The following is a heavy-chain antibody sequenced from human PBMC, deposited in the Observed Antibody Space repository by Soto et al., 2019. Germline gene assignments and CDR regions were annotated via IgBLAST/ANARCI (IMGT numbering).Heavy chain of an antibody. J-gene: IGHJ4*02. Sequence: GGSLRLSCAASGVTFSNYAMSWVRQAPGKALEWVSAIINGGVSAYYADSVRGRFTISRDNSKNTLYLQMNSLRAEDTAVYYCAKSISSGYPLAHFDSWGQGTLVTVSS. D-gene: IGHD3-9*01. CDR1: GVTFSNYA. CDR2: IINGGVSA. CDR3: AKSISSGYPLAHFDS. V-gene: IGHV3-23*01.